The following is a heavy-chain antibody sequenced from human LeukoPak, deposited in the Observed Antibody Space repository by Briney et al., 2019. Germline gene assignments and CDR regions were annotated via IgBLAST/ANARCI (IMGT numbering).Heavy chain of an antibody. Sequence: GASVKVSCKASGYTFTGYYMHWVRQAPGQGLEWMGWINPNHGDTNYAQKFQDRVSMTRDTSISTAYMHLSRLRSADTAVYYCARDFRVTTEYNWFDPWGQGTLVTVSS. CDR2: INPNHGDT. CDR1: GYTFTGYY. V-gene: IGHV1-2*02. J-gene: IGHJ5*02. CDR3: ARDFRVTTEYNWFDP. D-gene: IGHD3-3*01.